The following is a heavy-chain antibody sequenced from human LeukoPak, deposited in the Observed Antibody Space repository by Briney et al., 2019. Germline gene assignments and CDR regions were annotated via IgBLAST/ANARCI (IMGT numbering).Heavy chain of an antibody. D-gene: IGHD6-19*01. J-gene: IGHJ4*02. CDR1: GYTFTGYY. CDR2: INPNSGGT. CDR3: ARLDAYRSGSFDY. Sequence: ASVKVSCKASGYTFTGYYMHWVRQAPGQGLEWMGRINPNSGGTNYAQKFQGRVTMTRDTSISTAYMELSRLRSDDTAVYYCARLDAYRSGSFDYWGQGTLVTVSS. V-gene: IGHV1-2*06.